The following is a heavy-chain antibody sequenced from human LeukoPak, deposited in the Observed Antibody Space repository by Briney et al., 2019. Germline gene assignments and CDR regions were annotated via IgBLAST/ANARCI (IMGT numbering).Heavy chain of an antibody. D-gene: IGHD2-15*01. CDR1: GFTVSSNY. Sequence: PGGSLRLSCAASGFTVSSNYMSWVRQAPGKGLEYVSAISSNGGSTYYANSVKGRFTISRDNSKNTLYLQMGSLRAEDMAVYYCARSSSRELLPGDYYYGMDVWGQGTTVTVSS. CDR3: ARSSSRELLPGDYYYGMDV. V-gene: IGHV3-64*01. J-gene: IGHJ6*02. CDR2: ISSNGGST.